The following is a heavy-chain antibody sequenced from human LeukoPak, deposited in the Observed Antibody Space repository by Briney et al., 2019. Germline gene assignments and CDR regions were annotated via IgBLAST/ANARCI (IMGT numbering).Heavy chain of an antibody. V-gene: IGHV4-59*08. Sequence: SETLSLTCTVSGGSISSYYWSWIRQPPGKGLEWIGYIYYSGSTNYNPSLKSRVTISVDPSKKQFSLKLSSVTAADTAVYYCASFSIFPGMDVWGQGTTVTVSS. CDR2: IYYSGST. CDR1: GGSISSYY. J-gene: IGHJ6*02. D-gene: IGHD3-3*01. CDR3: ASFSIFPGMDV.